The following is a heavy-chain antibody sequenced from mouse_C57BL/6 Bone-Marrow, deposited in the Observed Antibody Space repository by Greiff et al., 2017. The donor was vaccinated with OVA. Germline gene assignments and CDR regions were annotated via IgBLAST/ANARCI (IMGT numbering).Heavy chain of an antibody. Sequence: VMLVESGPGLVAPSQSLSITCTVSGFSLTSYGVSWVRQPPGKGPEWLGVIWGDGSTNYHSALISRLSISKDNSKSQVFLKLNSLQTDDTATYYCATITTVVATPYWGQGTLVTVSA. J-gene: IGHJ3*01. D-gene: IGHD1-1*01. CDR3: ATITTVVATPY. CDR1: GFSLTSYG. CDR2: IWGDGST. V-gene: IGHV2-3*01.